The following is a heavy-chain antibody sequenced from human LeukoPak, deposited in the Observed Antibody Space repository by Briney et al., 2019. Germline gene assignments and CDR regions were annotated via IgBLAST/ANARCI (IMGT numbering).Heavy chain of an antibody. V-gene: IGHV3-15*01. J-gene: IGHJ6*02. CDR1: GFTFSNAW. CDR3: TNPRADYGDKPSNVYYGMDV. Sequence: GGSLRLSCAASGFTFSNAWMSWVRQAPGKGLEWVGRIKSKTDGGTTDYAAPVKGRFTISRDDSKNTLYLQMNSLKTEDTAVYYCTNPRADYGDKPSNVYYGMDVWGQGTTVTVSS. D-gene: IGHD4-17*01. CDR2: IKSKTDGGTT.